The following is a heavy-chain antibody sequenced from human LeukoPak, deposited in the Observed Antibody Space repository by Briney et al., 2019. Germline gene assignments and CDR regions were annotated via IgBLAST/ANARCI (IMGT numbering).Heavy chain of an antibody. D-gene: IGHD3-9*01. V-gene: IGHV3-23*01. Sequence: GGSLRLSCAASGFTFSSYAMSGVRQAPGKGLEWVSVVGGGGGNTFYADSVKGRVTISRENSKNTMYLKMDSMRAEDTAVYYCAKCARVTLFCSDAFDMWGQGTMVTVSS. CDR3: AKCARVTLFCSDAFDM. CDR1: GFTFSSYA. CDR2: VGGGGGNT. J-gene: IGHJ3*02.